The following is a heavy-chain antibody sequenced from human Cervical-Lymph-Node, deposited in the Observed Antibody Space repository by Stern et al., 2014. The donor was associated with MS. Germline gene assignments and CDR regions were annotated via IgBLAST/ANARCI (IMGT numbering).Heavy chain of an antibody. Sequence: VQLGESGGGVVQPGKSLRLSCAGSGFTFSTYGMHWVRQAPGKGLEWVAVVTYDGKNEHYVTSVKGRFSISRDNSKNTMYLQMNSLRAEDTAVYYCAKDRGTAWPLDYWGQGTLVIVS. D-gene: IGHD2-21*02. J-gene: IGHJ4*02. CDR3: AKDRGTAWPLDY. CDR1: GFTFSTYG. V-gene: IGHV3-30*18. CDR2: VTYDGKNE.